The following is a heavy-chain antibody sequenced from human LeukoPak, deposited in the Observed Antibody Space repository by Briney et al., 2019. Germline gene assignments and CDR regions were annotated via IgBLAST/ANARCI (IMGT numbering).Heavy chain of an antibody. V-gene: IGHV3-48*03. CDR2: ISSSVSTI. Sequence: GGSLRLSCAASGFTFSRYEMNWGREAPGKGLEWVSYISSSVSTIYYANSLKGRFTISRDNAKKSLYLQMNSLRVEDTGVYYCASWGEGALDNWGQGTLVTVSS. CDR3: ASWGEGALDN. J-gene: IGHJ4*02. D-gene: IGHD1-26*01. CDR1: GFTFSRYE.